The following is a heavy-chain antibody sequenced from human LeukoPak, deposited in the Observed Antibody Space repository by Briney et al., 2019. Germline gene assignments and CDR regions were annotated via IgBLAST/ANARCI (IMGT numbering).Heavy chain of an antibody. Sequence: GGSLRLSCAASGFTFSSYAMSWVRQAPGKGLEWVSAISGSGGSTHYADSVKGRFTISRDNSKNMLYLQMNSLRAEDTAVYYCAKDQRVYYDFWDAFDIWGQGTMVTVSS. J-gene: IGHJ3*02. CDR1: GFTFSSYA. V-gene: IGHV3-23*01. CDR3: AKDQRVYYDFWDAFDI. CDR2: ISGSGGST. D-gene: IGHD3-3*01.